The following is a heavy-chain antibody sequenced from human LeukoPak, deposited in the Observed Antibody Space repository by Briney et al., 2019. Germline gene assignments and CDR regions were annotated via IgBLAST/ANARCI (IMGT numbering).Heavy chain of an antibody. V-gene: IGHV1-2*06. Sequence: ASVKVSCKATGYGFTDYYLNWLRQAPGQGPEWMGQINSDTGATQYAQKFQGGVTLTRDTSMNTVYMELSGLRFDDTAMYYCARLKGEYDYWGQGSQVTVST. D-gene: IGHD6-6*01. CDR2: INSDTGAT. CDR1: GYGFTDYY. J-gene: IGHJ4*02. CDR3: ARLKGEYDY.